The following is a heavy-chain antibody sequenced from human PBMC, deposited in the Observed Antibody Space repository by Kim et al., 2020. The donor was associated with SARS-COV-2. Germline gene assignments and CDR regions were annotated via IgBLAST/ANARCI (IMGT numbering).Heavy chain of an antibody. D-gene: IGHD3-10*01. V-gene: IGHV7-4-1*02. Sequence: VSVKVSCKASGYTFTSYAMNWVRQAPGQGLEWMGWINTNTGNPTYAQGFTGRFVFSLDTSVSTAYLQISSLKAEDTAVYYCARGPPPYYYGSGSWGFDYWGQGTLVTVSS. CDR1: GYTFTSYA. CDR2: INTNTGNP. J-gene: IGHJ4*02. CDR3: ARGPPPYYYGSGSWGFDY.